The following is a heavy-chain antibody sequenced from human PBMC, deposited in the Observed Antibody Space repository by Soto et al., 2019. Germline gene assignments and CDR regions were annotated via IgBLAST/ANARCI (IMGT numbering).Heavy chain of an antibody. J-gene: IGHJ4*02. CDR1: GGPYSKYS. D-gene: IGHD3-22*01. CDR3: ARSLLGDYYDSDGLDN. V-gene: IGHV1-69*02. CDR2: IIPIFDIT. Sequence: QVQLVQSGTEVKKPGSSVTVSCKASGGPYSKYSISWVRQAPGQGLEWMGRIIPIFDITNYAQKFQGRVTITADKSTSSVYKGLSSLRSEDTAVYYCARSLLGDYYDSDGLDNWGQGTLVTVSS.